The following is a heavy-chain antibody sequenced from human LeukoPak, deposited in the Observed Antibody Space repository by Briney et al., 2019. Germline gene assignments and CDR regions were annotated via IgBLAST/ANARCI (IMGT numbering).Heavy chain of an antibody. V-gene: IGHV4-4*02. D-gene: IGHD6-19*01. CDR3: ARSYSSGWYAEFDY. J-gene: IGHJ4*02. Sequence: SGTLSLTCAVSGGSISSSNWWSWVRQPPGKGLEWIGEIYHSGSTNYNPSLKSRVTISVDTSKNQFSLKLSSVTAADTAVYYCARSYSSGWYAEFDYWGQGTLVTVSS. CDR2: IYHSGST. CDR1: GGSISSSNW.